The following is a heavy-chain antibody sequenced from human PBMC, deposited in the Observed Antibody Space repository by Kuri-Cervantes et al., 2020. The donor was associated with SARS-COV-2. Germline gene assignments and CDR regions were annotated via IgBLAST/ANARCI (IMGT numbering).Heavy chain of an antibody. Sequence: SCKASGGTFSSYAMHWVRQAPGKGLEWVAVISYDGSNKYYADSVKGRFTISRDNSKNTLYLQMNSLRAEDTAVYYCARGNTIFGVALGGYWGQGTLVTVSS. D-gene: IGHD3-3*01. CDR3: ARGNTIFGVALGGY. CDR2: ISYDGSNK. J-gene: IGHJ4*02. CDR1: GGTFSSYA. V-gene: IGHV3-30-3*01.